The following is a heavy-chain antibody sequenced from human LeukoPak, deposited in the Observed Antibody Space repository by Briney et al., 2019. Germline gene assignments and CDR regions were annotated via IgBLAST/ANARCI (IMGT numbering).Heavy chain of an antibody. V-gene: IGHV3-7*01. CDR2: INQDGSVK. J-gene: IGHJ6*03. CDR1: VFTFLRYW. CDR3: PRDSQDSYVYYMVV. D-gene: IGHD3-10*02. Sequence: GGSLRLSCALSVFTFLRYWMSCVRHAPGEGVECVSNINQDGSVKYYLHSVKGRFTTSIDSAKNSLYLQINILRAEDTAVYYCPRDSQDSYVYYMVVWGNGDTVT.